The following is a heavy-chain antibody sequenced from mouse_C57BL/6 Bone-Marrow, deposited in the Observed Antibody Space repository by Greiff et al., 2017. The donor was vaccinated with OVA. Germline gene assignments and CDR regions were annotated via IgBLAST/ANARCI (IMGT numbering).Heavy chain of an antibody. D-gene: IGHD2-1*01. CDR3: ARFDPSGYYGNYGAVYFDY. CDR2: INPYNGGT. J-gene: IGHJ2*01. Sequence: EVQLQQSGPVLVKPGASVKMSCKASGYTFTDYYMNWVKQSHGKSLEWIGVINPYNGGTSYNQKFKGKATLTVDKSSSTAYMELNSLTSEDSAVYYCARFDPSGYYGNYGAVYFDYWGQGTTLTVAS. V-gene: IGHV1-19*01. CDR1: GYTFTDYY.